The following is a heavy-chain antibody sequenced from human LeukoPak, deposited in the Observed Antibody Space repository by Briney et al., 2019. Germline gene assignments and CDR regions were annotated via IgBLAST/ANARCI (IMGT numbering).Heavy chain of an antibody. V-gene: IGHV1-2*02. CDR2: INPNSGGT. CDR3: ARSISSRVGIFDY. D-gene: IGHD6-13*01. Sequence: GASVKVSCKACGYTFTGYYMHWVRQAPGQGLEWMGWINPNSGGTNYAQKFQGRVTMTRDTSISTAYMELSRLRSDDTAVYYCARSISSRVGIFDYWGQGTLVTVSS. J-gene: IGHJ4*02. CDR1: GYTFTGYY.